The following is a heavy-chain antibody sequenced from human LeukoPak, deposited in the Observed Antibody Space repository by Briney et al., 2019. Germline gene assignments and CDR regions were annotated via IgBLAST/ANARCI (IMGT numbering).Heavy chain of an antibody. J-gene: IGHJ4*02. CDR3: AKNGLPGAYFFDY. CDR1: GFTFSSYS. Sequence: PGGSLRLFCAASGFTFSSYSMNWVRQAPGKGLEWVSSISSSSSYIYYADSVKGRFTISRDNTKNSLYLQMDTLRAEATAVYYCAKNGLPGAYFFDYWGQGTLVTVSS. CDR2: ISSSSSYI. D-gene: IGHD2/OR15-2a*01. V-gene: IGHV3-21*01.